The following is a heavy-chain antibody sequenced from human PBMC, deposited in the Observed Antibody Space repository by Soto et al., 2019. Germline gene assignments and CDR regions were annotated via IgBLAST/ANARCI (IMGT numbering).Heavy chain of an antibody. CDR1: GFTFSDYY. CDR2: ISSSSTYT. CDR3: ARDGFLEWDYFDY. J-gene: IGHJ4*02. D-gene: IGHD3-3*01. V-gene: IGHV3-11*06. Sequence: GGSLRLSCAASGFTFSDYYMNWIRQAPGKGLEWVSYISSSSTYTNYADSVKGRFTISRDTAKNSLSLQMNSLRAEDTAVYYCARDGFLEWDYFDYWGQGTLVTVSS.